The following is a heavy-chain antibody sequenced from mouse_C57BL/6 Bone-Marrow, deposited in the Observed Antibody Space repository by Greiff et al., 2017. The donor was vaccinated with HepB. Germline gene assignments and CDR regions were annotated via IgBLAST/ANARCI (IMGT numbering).Heavy chain of an antibody. CDR2: IYPGDGDT. V-gene: IGHV1-80*01. CDR1: GYAFSSYW. D-gene: IGHD1-1*01. Sequence: VQLQQSGAELVKPGASVKISCKASGYAFSSYWMNWVKQRPGKGLEWIGQIYPGDGDTNYNGKFKGKATLTADKSSSTAYMQLSSLTSEDSAVYFCARNYYGSRTGFAYWGQGTLVTVSA. J-gene: IGHJ3*01. CDR3: ARNYYGSRTGFAY.